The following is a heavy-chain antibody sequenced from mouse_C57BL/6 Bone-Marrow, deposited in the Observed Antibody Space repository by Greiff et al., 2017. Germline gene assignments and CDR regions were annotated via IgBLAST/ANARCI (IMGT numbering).Heavy chain of an antibody. CDR3: ARAECGSSGCLDY. J-gene: IGHJ2*01. Sequence: EVQLQQSGPELVKPGASVKISCKASGYTFTDYYMNWVKQSHGKSLEWIGDINPNNGGTSYNQKLKGKATLTVDQSSSTAYMELRSLPSEDSAVYYCARAECGSSGCLDYWGQGTILTVSS. D-gene: IGHD1-1*01. CDR1: GYTFTDYY. V-gene: IGHV1-26*01. CDR2: INPNNGGT.